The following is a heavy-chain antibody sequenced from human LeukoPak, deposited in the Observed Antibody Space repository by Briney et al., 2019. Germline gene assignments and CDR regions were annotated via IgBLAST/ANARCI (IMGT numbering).Heavy chain of an antibody. CDR2: IKYDGDEE. CDR3: KSGGAAPGSFDN. Sequence: GRSLRLSCAASGFTFDDYAMHWVRQVPGKGLEWVANIKYDGDEEYYVDSVKGRFTISRDNAKNSLYLQLNSLRVEDTAVYYCKSGGAAPGSFDNWGQGTLVTVSP. J-gene: IGHJ4*02. CDR1: GFTFDDYA. V-gene: IGHV3-7*01. D-gene: IGHD6-13*01.